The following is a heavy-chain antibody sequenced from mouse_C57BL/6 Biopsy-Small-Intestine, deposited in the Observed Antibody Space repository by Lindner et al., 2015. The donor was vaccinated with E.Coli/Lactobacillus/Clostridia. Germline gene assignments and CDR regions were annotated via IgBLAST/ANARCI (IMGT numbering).Heavy chain of an antibody. J-gene: IGHJ4*01. CDR1: DYTFTEYF. V-gene: IGHV1-62-2*01. Sequence: VQLQESGAELVKPGASVKLSCKASDYTFTEYFVRWVIQRSGQGLEWIGWFHPGSGSTKYNEKFKDKATLTADKSSHTVYMELSRLASEDSAVYFCARHERNKYAMDYWGQGTSVTVSS. CDR2: FHPGSGST. CDR3: ARHERNKYAMDY.